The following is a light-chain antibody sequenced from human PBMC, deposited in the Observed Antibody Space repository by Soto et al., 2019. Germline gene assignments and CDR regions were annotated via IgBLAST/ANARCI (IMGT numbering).Light chain of an antibody. CDR2: DVS. CDR1: SSDVGGYNH. CDR3: SSYASSSTYV. V-gene: IGLV2-14*03. J-gene: IGLJ1*01. Sequence: QSALTQPASVSGSPGQSITISCTGTSSDVGGYNHVSWYQQHPSKAPKLMIYDVSNRPSGVSNRFFGSKSGNTASLTISGLQAEDEADYYCSSYASSSTYVFGTGTKLTVL.